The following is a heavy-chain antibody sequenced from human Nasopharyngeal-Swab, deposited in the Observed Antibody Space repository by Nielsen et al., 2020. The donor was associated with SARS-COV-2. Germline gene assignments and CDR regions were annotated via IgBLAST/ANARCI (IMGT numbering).Heavy chain of an antibody. CDR1: GGSVSRGSYY. Sequence: SETLSLTCTVSGGSVSRGSYYWSWIRQPPGKGLEWIGYIYYIGSTNYNPSVNNRVTISVDTSKNQFSLKLSSVTAADTAVYYCARVSWDGYYYYYGLDVWGQGTPVTVSS. CDR2: IYYIGST. CDR3: ARVSWDGYYYYYGLDV. D-gene: IGHD5-24*01. J-gene: IGHJ6*02. V-gene: IGHV4-61*01.